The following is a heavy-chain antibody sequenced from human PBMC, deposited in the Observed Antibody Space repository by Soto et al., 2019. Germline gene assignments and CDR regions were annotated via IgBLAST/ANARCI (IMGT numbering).Heavy chain of an antibody. CDR3: ALIKDCSRTDCYLASFDP. Sequence: SGPTLVNPTETLTLTCTVSGLSLSDGRLGVSWIRQRPGKALEWLAHIFSNDDKSYSTSLKSRLSISKDTSRSQVVLTMTNMDPVDSATYYCALIKDCSRTDCYLASFDPWGQGTLVTVSS. V-gene: IGHV2-26*01. J-gene: IGHJ5*02. CDR1: GLSLSDGRLG. CDR2: IFSNDDK. D-gene: IGHD2-2*01.